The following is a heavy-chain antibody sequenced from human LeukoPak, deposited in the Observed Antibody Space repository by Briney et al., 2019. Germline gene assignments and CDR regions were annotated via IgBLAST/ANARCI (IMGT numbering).Heavy chain of an antibody. CDR3: ARRSRIANSFDY. D-gene: IGHD1-14*01. CDR2: IWNDGSNK. CDR1: GFTFSSYG. Sequence: GGSLRLSCAASGFTFSSYGMHWVRQAPGKGLEWVAVIWNDGSNKYYADSVKGRFTISRDNAKNSLYLQMNSLRAEDTAVYYCARRSRIANSFDYWGQGTLVTVSS. V-gene: IGHV3-33*01. J-gene: IGHJ4*02.